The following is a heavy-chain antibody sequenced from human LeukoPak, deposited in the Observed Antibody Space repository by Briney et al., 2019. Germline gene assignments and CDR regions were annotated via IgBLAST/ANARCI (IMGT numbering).Heavy chain of an antibody. CDR3: ARGYYYLDV. J-gene: IGHJ6*03. CDR1: GGSISSGGYS. V-gene: IGHV4-61*08. Sequence: SETLSLTCAVSGGSISSGGYSWSWIRQPPGKGLEWIGYIFNSGSTNYNPSLKSRVTISVDTSKNQFSLKLSSVTAADTAVYYCARGYYYLDVWGKGTTVTVSS. CDR2: IFNSGST.